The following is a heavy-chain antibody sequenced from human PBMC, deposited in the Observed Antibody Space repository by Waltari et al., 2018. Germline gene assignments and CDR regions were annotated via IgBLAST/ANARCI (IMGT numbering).Heavy chain of an antibody. CDR3: ARERAGSVGWSTSDY. J-gene: IGHJ4*02. CDR1: GGSINTGYYS. V-gene: IGHV4-61*02. Sequence: QVQLRESGPGVVKPLETLSLNCAVSGGSINTGYYSPWNWIRQPPGKGLEWIGRIYATGGTNYNPSLQSRVSMSLDAFKNQVFLKLTSVVAADTAVYFCARERAGSVGWSTSDYWGQGTLVTVSS. CDR2: IYATGGT. D-gene: IGHD1-26*01.